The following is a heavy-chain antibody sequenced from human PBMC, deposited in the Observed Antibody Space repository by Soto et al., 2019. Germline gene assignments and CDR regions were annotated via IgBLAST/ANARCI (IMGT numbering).Heavy chain of an antibody. D-gene: IGHD3-22*01. CDR2: ISSSGGSR. CDR1: GFTFRSYA. CDR3: AKYQPMTQPRPYFDY. V-gene: IGHV3-23*01. J-gene: IGHJ4*02. Sequence: EVQLLESGGDLIQPGGSLRLSCAASGFTFRSYAMSWVRQAPGKGLGWVSAISSSGGSRFYADSVKGRFTISRDNSRNTLYLQMNSLRAEDTAIYYCAKYQPMTQPRPYFDYWGQGTLVTVSS.